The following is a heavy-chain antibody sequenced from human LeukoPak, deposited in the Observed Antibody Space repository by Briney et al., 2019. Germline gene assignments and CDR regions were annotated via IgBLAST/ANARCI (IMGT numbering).Heavy chain of an antibody. CDR1: GGSISSYY. J-gene: IGHJ3*02. Sequence: SETLSLTCTVSGGSISSYYWSWIRQPPGKGLEWIGYIYYSGSTNYNPSLKSRVTISVDTSKNQFSLKLSSVTAADTAVYYCARHRSSLAFDIWGQGTMVTASS. CDR3: ARHRSSLAFDI. CDR2: IYYSGST. D-gene: IGHD3-16*02. V-gene: IGHV4-59*08.